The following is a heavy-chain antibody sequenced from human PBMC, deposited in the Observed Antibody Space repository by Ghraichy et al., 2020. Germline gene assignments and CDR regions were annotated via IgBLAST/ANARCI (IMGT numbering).Heavy chain of an antibody. CDR1: GGSFSGYY. CDR3: ARSVGPRYSSSWYLY. J-gene: IGHJ4*02. V-gene: IGHV4-34*01. Sequence: SETLSLTCAVYGGSFSGYYWSWIRQPPGKGLEWIGEINHSGSTNYNPSLKSRVTISVDTSKNQFSLKLSSVTAADTAVYYCARSVGPRYSSSWYLYWGQGTLVTVSS. CDR2: INHSGST. D-gene: IGHD6-13*01.